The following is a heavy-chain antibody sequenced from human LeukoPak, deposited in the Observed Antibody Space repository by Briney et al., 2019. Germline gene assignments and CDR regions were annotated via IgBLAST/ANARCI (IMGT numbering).Heavy chain of an antibody. Sequence: PSETLSLTCAVSSGSISSGHWWSWVRQPPGKGLEWIGEIYHSGSINYNPSLKSRVTISLDKSKKQFSLKLSSVTAADTAVYYCARQAAGSGWYLDYWGQGTLVTVSS. D-gene: IGHD6-19*01. J-gene: IGHJ4*02. V-gene: IGHV4-4*02. CDR3: ARQAAGSGWYLDY. CDR1: SGSISSGHW. CDR2: IYHSGSI.